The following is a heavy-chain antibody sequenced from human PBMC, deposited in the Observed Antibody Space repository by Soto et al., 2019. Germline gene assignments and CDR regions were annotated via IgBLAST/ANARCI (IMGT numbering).Heavy chain of an antibody. J-gene: IGHJ6*02. CDR1: GGSISSGDYY. V-gene: IGHV4-30-4*01. CDR2: IYYSGST. CDR3: ASYSRSDRPDYYYGIDV. Sequence: QVQLQESGPGLVKPSQTLSLTCTVSGGSISSGDYYWSWIRQPPGKGLEWIGYIYYSGSTYYNPSLKSRVTISVDTSKNPFSLKLSSVTAADTAVYYCASYSRSDRPDYYYGIDVWGQGTTVTVSS. D-gene: IGHD6-6*01.